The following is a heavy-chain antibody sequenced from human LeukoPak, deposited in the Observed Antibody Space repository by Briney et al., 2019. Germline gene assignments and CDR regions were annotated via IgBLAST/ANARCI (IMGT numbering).Heavy chain of an antibody. CDR2: INPNSGGT. V-gene: IGHV1-2*06. CDR3: ARDFSSGWYPKDVFDI. CDR1: GYNLTGYY. D-gene: IGHD6-19*01. J-gene: IGHJ3*02. Sequence: ASVKFSCKASGYNLTGYYMHWVRQAPGQGLDWMGRINPNSGGTKYAQKFRGRVTMTRDTSISTAYMELSRLRSDDTAVYYCARDFSSGWYPKDVFDIWGQGTMVTVSS.